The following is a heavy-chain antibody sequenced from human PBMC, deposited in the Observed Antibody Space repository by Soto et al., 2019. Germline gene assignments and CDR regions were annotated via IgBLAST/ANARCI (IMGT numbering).Heavy chain of an antibody. D-gene: IGHD3-3*01. V-gene: IGHV3-21*01. CDR1: GFTFSSYS. Sequence: NPGGSLRLSCAASGFTFSSYSMNWVRQAPGKGLEWVSSISSSSSYIYYADSVKGRSTISRDNAKNSLYLQMNSLRAEDTAVYYCARDQYHNYDFWSGYYSSTWFDPWGQGTLVTVSS. CDR3: ARDQYHNYDFWSGYYSSTWFDP. J-gene: IGHJ5*02. CDR2: ISSSSSYI.